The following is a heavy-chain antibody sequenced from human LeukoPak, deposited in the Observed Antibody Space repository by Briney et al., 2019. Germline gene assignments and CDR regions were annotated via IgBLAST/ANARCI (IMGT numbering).Heavy chain of an antibody. CDR1: GGSISSYY. J-gene: IGHJ4*02. Sequence: SETLSLTCTVSGGSISSYYWSWIRQPPGKGLEWIGYIYYSGSTNYNPSLKSRVTISVDTSKNQFSLKLSSVTAADTAVYYCASQSGYQLPSTFDYWGQGTPVTVSS. D-gene: IGHD2-2*01. CDR3: ASQSGYQLPSTFDY. CDR2: IYYSGST. V-gene: IGHV4-59*12.